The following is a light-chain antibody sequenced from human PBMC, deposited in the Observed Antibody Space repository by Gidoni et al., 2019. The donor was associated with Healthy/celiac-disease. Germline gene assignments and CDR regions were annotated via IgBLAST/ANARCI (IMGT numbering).Light chain of an antibody. Sequence: QAVVTPEPSLTVSHGGTVTLTCGSSTGAVTSGHYPYWFQQKPGQAPRTLIYDTSNKHSWTPARFSGSLLGGKAALTLSGAQPEDEAEYYCLLSYSGARLWVFGGGTKLTVL. CDR1: TGAVTSGHY. J-gene: IGLJ3*02. V-gene: IGLV7-46*01. CDR2: DTS. CDR3: LLSYSGARLWV.